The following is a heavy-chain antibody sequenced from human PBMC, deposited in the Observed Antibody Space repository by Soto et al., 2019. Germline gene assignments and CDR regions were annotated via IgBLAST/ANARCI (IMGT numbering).Heavy chain of an antibody. D-gene: IGHD6-13*01. CDR1: GGTFSSYA. J-gene: IGHJ4*02. CDR2: IIPIFCTA. Sequence: QVQLVQSGAEVKKPGSSVKVSCKASGGTFSSYAISWVRQAPGQGLEWMGGIIPIFCTANYAQKFQGRVTITADESTSTAYMELSSLRSEDTAVYYCASAWPGIAAAGAFDYWGQGTLVTVSS. V-gene: IGHV1-69*01. CDR3: ASAWPGIAAAGAFDY.